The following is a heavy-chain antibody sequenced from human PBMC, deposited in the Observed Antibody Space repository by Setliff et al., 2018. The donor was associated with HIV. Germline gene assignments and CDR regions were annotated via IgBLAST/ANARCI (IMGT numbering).Heavy chain of an antibody. D-gene: IGHD3-10*01. CDR3: ARQSYYVTGSFYTDVFDL. Sequence: PSETLSLTCSVSGGSISSSTYYWGWIRQPPGQGLEWIGSIYHSGSTYYRPSLKSRVTLSVELSKNHFSLELTSVTAADTAVYYCARQSYYVTGSFYTDVFDLWGQGTVVTVSS. J-gene: IGHJ3*01. CDR2: IYHSGST. CDR1: GGSISSSTYY. V-gene: IGHV4-39*01.